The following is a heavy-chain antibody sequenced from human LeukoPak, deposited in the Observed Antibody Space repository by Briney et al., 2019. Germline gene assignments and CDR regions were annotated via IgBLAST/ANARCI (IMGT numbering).Heavy chain of an antibody. V-gene: IGHV3-53*01. CDR2: IYSGGNT. CDR3: ARSAKWFGELLGAFDI. D-gene: IGHD3-10*01. CDR1: WFTVSSNY. Sequence: GGSLRLSCAASWFTVSSNYMSWVRQAPGKGLEWVSVIYSGGNTYYADSVKGRFTISRDNSKNTLYLQMNSLRAEDTAVYYCARSAKWFGELLGAFDIWGQGTMVTVSS. J-gene: IGHJ3*02.